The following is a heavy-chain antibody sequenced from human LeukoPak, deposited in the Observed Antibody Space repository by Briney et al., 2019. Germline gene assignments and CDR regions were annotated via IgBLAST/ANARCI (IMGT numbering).Heavy chain of an antibody. D-gene: IGHD2-2*01. Sequence: GGSLRLSCAASGFTFDDYAMHWVRQAPGKGLEWVSGISWNSGSIGYADSVKGRFTISRDNAKNSLYLQMNSLRAEDTAVYYCARVPHCSSTSCSSDYWGQGTLVTDSS. J-gene: IGHJ4*02. CDR3: ARVPHCSSTSCSSDY. V-gene: IGHV3-9*01. CDR1: GFTFDDYA. CDR2: ISWNSGSI.